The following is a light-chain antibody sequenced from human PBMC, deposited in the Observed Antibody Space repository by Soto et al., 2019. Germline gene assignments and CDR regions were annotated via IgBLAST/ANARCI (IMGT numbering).Light chain of an antibody. V-gene: IGLV1-47*01. CDR2: RNN. Sequence: QSVLTQPPSASGTPGQRVTISCSGSSSNIGSNFIYWYQQLPGTAPKLLIYRNNERPSGVPDRFSGSKSGTSASLAISGLRSEDEADYHCAAWDDSLSGVVFGGGT. CDR1: SSNIGSNF. CDR3: AAWDDSLSGVV. J-gene: IGLJ2*01.